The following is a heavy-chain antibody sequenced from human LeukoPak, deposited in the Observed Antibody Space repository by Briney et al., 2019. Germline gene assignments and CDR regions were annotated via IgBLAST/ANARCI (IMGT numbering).Heavy chain of an antibody. J-gene: IGHJ3*02. CDR3: ARSPRDDYSYGVDDI. Sequence: GESLKISCKGSGYSFTSYWIGWVHQMPGKGLEWMGIIYPGDSNTKYSPSFQGQVTISADKSISTVYLKWSSLKDSDSAMYYCARSPRDDYSYGVDDIWGQGTLVTVSS. CDR1: GYSFTSYW. D-gene: IGHD5-24*01. CDR2: IYPGDSNT. V-gene: IGHV5-51*07.